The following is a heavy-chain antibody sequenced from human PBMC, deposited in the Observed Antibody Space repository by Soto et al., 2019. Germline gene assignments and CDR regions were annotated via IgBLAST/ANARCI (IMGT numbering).Heavy chain of an antibody. CDR2: IRPNNGNT. CDR3: ARDLDGSGSYFTDY. V-gene: IGHV1-18*01. J-gene: IGHJ4*02. CDR1: GYTFSIYG. Sequence: QVQLVQSGVEVKKPGASVKVSCKAFGYTFSIYGMNWVRQAPGQGLEWMGWIRPNNGNTKYAQNVQGRVTMTTDTSTSTAYMELRSLRSDDTAVYYCARDLDGSGSYFTDYWGQGTLVIVSS. D-gene: IGHD3-10*01.